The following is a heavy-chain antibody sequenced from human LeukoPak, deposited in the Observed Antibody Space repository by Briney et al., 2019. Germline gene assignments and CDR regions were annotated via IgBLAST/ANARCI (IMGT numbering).Heavy chain of an antibody. CDR2: IIPIFGTA. J-gene: IGHJ3*02. D-gene: IGHD1-26*01. Sequence: GASVKVSCKASGGTFSSYAISWVRQAPGQGLEWMGGIIPIFGTANYAQKFQGRVTITADESTSTAYMELSSLRSEDTAVYYCASPTGELPKGGDAFDIWGQGTMVTVSS. V-gene: IGHV1-69*13. CDR3: ASPTGELPKGGDAFDI. CDR1: GGTFSSYA.